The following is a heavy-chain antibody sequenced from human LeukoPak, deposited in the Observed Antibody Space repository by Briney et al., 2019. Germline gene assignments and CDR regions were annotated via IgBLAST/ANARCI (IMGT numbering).Heavy chain of an antibody. CDR2: INPNSGGT. Sequence: GASVKVSFMASGYTFTHYYMHWVRQAPGQGLEWMGWINPNSGGTNYAQKFQGRVTMTRDTSITTAYMELSRLISDDTAVYYCAREMSTVTSPYFDYWGQGTLVTVSS. J-gene: IGHJ4*02. CDR1: GYTFTHYY. CDR3: AREMSTVTSPYFDY. V-gene: IGHV1-2*02. D-gene: IGHD4-17*01.